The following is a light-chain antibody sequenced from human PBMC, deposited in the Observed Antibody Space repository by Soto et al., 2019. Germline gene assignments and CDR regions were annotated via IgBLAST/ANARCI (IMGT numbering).Light chain of an antibody. CDR2: AAS. CDR1: QSISSY. Sequence: DIQMTQAPSSLSASVGDRVTITCRASQSISSYLNWYQQKPGKAPKLLIYAASSLQSGVPSRFRVSGSGTDFTLTISSLQPEDFATYSCQQSYSTPLTFGGGTKVEIK. V-gene: IGKV1-39*01. CDR3: QQSYSTPLT. J-gene: IGKJ4*01.